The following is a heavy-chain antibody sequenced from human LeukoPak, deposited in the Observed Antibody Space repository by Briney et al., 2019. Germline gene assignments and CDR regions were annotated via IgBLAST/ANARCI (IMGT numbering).Heavy chain of an antibody. CDR1: GVSISSGGYS. CDR3: ARGRGIVVVTANPYNWFDP. D-gene: IGHD2-21*02. Sequence: SETLSLTCAGSGVSISSGGYSWSWIRQPPGKGLEWIGYIYHSGSTYYNPSLKSRVTISVDRSKNQFSLKLSSVTAADTDVYYCARGRGIVVVTANPYNWFDPWGQGTLVTVSS. J-gene: IGHJ5*02. V-gene: IGHV4-30-2*01. CDR2: IYHSGST.